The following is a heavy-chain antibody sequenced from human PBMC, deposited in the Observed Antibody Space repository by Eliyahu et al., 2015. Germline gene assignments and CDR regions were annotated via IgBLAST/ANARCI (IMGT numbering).Heavy chain of an antibody. CDR1: GFSLXTSXMC. CDR3: ARISPDTNAFDI. D-gene: IGHD3-22*01. J-gene: IGHJ3*02. Sequence: QVTLRESGPALVKPTQTLXLTXTFSGFSLXTSXMCVSWIRQPPGKALEWLALIDWEDDKYYSTSLKTRLTISKDTSKNQVIFTMTNMDPVDTGTYYCARISPDTNAFDIWGQGTMVSVSP. V-gene: IGHV2-70*13. CDR2: IDWEDDK.